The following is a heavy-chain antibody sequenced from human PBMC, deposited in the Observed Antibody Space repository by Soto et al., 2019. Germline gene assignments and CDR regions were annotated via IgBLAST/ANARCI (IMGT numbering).Heavy chain of an antibody. J-gene: IGHJ6*02. V-gene: IGHV3-23*01. CDR1: GFTFSSYA. CDR2: ISGSGGST. CDR3: AKDLPVTTYYYSGMDV. Sequence: GGSLRLSCAASGFTFSSYAMSWVRQAPGKGLEWVSGISGSGGSTYYADSVKGRFTISRDNSKNTLYLQMNSLRAEDTAVYYCAKDLPVTTYYYSGMDVWGQGTTVTVSS. D-gene: IGHD4-4*01.